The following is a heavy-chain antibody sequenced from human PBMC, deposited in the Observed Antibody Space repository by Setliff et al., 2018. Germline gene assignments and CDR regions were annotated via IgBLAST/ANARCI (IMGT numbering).Heavy chain of an antibody. CDR1: GYTFSDYY. CDR3: TRDPTGSNFYNFQFYMDV. D-gene: IGHD1-1*01. Sequence: ASVKVSCKASGYTFSDYYMQWVRQAPGKGLEWMGWINPNTGAAKYAQQFQGRVTMTRDMSLRTVYLDLSGLTSDDTAVYYCTRDPTGSNFYNFQFYMDVWGKGTTVTVSS. CDR2: INPNTGAA. V-gene: IGHV1-2*02. J-gene: IGHJ6*03.